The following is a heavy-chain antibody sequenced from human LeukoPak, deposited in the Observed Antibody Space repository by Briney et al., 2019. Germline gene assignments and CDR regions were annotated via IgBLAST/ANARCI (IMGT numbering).Heavy chain of an antibody. D-gene: IGHD2-15*01. Sequence: GGSLRLSCAASGFTFRSYEMNWVRQAPGKGLEWVSYISSSGSTTYYADSVKGRFTISRDNAKNSLYLQMNSLRAEDAAVYYCAKAPVTSCRGAFCYPFDYWGQGTLVTVSS. V-gene: IGHV3-48*03. CDR2: ISSSGSTT. CDR1: GFTFRSYE. CDR3: AKAPVTSCRGAFCYPFDY. J-gene: IGHJ4*02.